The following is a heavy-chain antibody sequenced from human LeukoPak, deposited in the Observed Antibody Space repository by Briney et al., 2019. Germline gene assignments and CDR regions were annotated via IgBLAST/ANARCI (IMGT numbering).Heavy chain of an antibody. CDR2: IYHSGST. CDR3: ARAGSSVAGDAFDI. V-gene: IGHV4-30-2*01. Sequence: PSETLSLTCAVSGGSISSGGYSWSWIRQPSGKGLEWIGYIYHSGSTYYNPSLKSRITISVDRSKNQFSLKLSSVTAADTAVYYCARAGSSVAGDAFDIWGQGTMVTVSS. J-gene: IGHJ3*02. CDR1: GGSISSGGYS.